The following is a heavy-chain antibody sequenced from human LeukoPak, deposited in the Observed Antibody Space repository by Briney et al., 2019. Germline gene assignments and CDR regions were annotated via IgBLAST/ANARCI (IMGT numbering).Heavy chain of an antibody. V-gene: IGHV4-61*01. J-gene: IGHJ4*02. CDR3: ARGEQWLVSNYFDY. CDR1: GGSVSSGSYY. D-gene: IGHD6-19*01. Sequence: SETLSLTCTVSGGSVSSGSYYWSWIRQPPGKGLEWIGYIYYSGSTNYNPSLKSRVTISVDTSKNQFSLKLSFVTAADTAVYYCARGEQWLVSNYFDYWGQGTLVTVSS. CDR2: IYYSGST.